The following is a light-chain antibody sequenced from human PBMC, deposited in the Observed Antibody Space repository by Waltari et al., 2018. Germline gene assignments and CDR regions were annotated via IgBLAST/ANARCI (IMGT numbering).Light chain of an antibody. Sequence: QQPERGPRYLMKVNSDGSHSRGDGIPDRSSGSSSGAERYLTISSLQSEDEADYYCQTGGHGTWVFGGGTKLTVL. J-gene: IGLJ3*02. CDR2: VNSDGSH. V-gene: IGLV4-69*01. CDR3: QTGGHGTWV.